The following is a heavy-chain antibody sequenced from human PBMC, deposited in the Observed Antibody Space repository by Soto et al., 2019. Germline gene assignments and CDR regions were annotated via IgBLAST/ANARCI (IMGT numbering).Heavy chain of an antibody. Sequence: EVQLLESGGSLVQPGGSLRLSCAASGFIFSNYAMNWVRQAPGKGLEWVSGISGSGINTYYADSVKGRFTISRDKSKNTLYLQMSGLKAEDTAVYYCAKARSGTYLYYFDYWGQGTLVTVSS. D-gene: IGHD3-3*01. CDR2: ISGSGINT. CDR3: AKARSGTYLYYFDY. V-gene: IGHV3-23*01. CDR1: GFIFSNYA. J-gene: IGHJ4*02.